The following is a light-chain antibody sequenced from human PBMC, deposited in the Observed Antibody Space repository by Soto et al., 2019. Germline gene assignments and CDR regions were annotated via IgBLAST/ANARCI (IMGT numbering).Light chain of an antibody. J-gene: IGLJ1*01. CDR3: SSNTSSSTLV. CDR1: ASDVGAYDY. Sequence: QSVLTQPASVSGSPGQSITISCTGTASDVGAYDYVSWYQHHPGKPPKLLIFEVRDRPSGVSNRFSGSKSGNTASLTISGLQPEDEADYFCSSNTSSSTLVFGTVTKLTVL. CDR2: EVR. V-gene: IGLV2-14*01.